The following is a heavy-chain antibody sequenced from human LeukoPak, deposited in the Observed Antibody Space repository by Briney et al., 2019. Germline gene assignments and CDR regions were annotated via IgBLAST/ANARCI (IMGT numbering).Heavy chain of an antibody. CDR3: ARGFTTSSLWFDP. CDR1: GGSFSGHH. V-gene: IGHV4-34*01. Sequence: SETLSLTCGVHGGSFSGHHWSWIRQRPGKGLEWIGDINHSGSTHYSPSLKSRVTISVDTSNNQFSLKLHSVTAADTAVYYCARGFTTSSLWFDPWGQGILVTVSS. J-gene: IGHJ5*02. CDR2: INHSGST. D-gene: IGHD6-6*01.